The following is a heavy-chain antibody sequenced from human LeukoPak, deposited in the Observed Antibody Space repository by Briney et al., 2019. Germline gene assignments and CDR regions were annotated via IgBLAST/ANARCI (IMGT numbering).Heavy chain of an antibody. CDR1: GDSVSSNSAA. J-gene: IGHJ4*02. CDR3: ARVGGRINYYGSGSYYPFDY. V-gene: IGHV6-1*01. CDR2: TYYRSKWSN. Sequence: SQTLSLTCAISGDSVSSNSAAWNWIRQSPSRGLEWLGRTYYRSKWSNDYAVSVKSRITINPDTSKNQFSLQLNSVTPEDTAVYYCARVGGRINYYGSGSYYPFDYWGQGTLVTVSS. D-gene: IGHD3-10*01.